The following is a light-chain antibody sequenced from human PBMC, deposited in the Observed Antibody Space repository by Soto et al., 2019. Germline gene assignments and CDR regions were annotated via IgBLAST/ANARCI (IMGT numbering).Light chain of an antibody. J-gene: IGKJ4*01. CDR1: QTVSKNY. CDR2: GAF. CDR3: QQYASAPLT. V-gene: IGKV3-20*01. Sequence: EIVLTQSPGTLSLSPGERATLSCRASQTVSKNYLAWFQQNSGQAPRLLISGAFNRATGIPDRFSGSGTGTDFTLIISRLEPEDFTMYYCQQYASAPLTFGGGTK.